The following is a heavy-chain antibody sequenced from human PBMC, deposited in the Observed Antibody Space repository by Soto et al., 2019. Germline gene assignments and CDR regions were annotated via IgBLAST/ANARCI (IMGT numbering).Heavy chain of an antibody. V-gene: IGHV3-23*01. Sequence: GSLRLSCASSGFTFSSYAMSWVRQAPVKGLEWVSAISGSGGSTYYADSVKGRFTISRDNSKNTLYLQMNSLRAEDTAVYYCAKEKIRFLEWLSLFDPWGQGTLVTVSS. CDR3: AKEKIRFLEWLSLFDP. CDR1: GFTFSSYA. J-gene: IGHJ5*02. D-gene: IGHD3-3*01. CDR2: ISGSGGST.